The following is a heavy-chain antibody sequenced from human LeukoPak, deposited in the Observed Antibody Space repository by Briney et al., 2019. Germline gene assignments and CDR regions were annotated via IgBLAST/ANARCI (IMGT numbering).Heavy chain of an antibody. CDR2: IYHSGST. V-gene: IGHV4-59*12. J-gene: IGHJ4*02. D-gene: IGHD2-2*02. CDR1: GGSISSYY. CDR3: ARGSAAILLDFDY. Sequence: PSETLSLTCTVSGGSISSYYWSWIRQPPGKGLEWIGYIYHSGSTYYNPSLKSRVTISVDGSKSQFSLKLSSVTAADTAVYYCARGSAAILLDFDYWGQGTLVTVSS.